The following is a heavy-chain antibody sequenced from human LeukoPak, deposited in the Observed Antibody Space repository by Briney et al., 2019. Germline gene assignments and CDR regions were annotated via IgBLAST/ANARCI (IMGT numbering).Heavy chain of an antibody. V-gene: IGHV4-39*07. CDR1: GGSISSSSYY. CDR3: ARGGYYVWGSYRYNWFDP. J-gene: IGHJ5*02. D-gene: IGHD3-16*02. CDR2: IYYSGST. Sequence: SETLSLTCTVSGGSISSSSYYWVWILQPPGKGLEGLGSIYYSGSTYYNPSLKGRVTISVDTSKNQFYMKLSSVTAADTAVYYCARGGYYVWGSYRYNWFDPWGQGTLVTVSS.